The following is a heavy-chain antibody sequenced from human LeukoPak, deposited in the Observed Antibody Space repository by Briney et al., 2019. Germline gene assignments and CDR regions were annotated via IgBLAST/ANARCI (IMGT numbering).Heavy chain of an antibody. Sequence: SETLSLTCAVYGGSFSGYYWSWIRQPPGKGLEWIGEISHSGSTNYNLSLKSRVTISVDTSKNQFSLKLSSVTAADTAVYYCARGEYSSGWYSYWGQGTLVTVSS. CDR3: ARGEYSSGWYSY. D-gene: IGHD6-19*01. V-gene: IGHV4-34*01. CDR2: ISHSGST. J-gene: IGHJ4*02. CDR1: GGSFSGYY.